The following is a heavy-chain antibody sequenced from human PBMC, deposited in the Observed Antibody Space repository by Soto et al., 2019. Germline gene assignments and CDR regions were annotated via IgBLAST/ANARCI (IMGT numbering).Heavy chain of an antibody. Sequence: ETLSLTCTVSAGSINAYYWSWIRQPPGKGLEWIGYIYYSGSTNYNPSLKSRVTISVDTSKNQFSLKLSSVTAADTAVYYCARVDWGSFDYRGHGTLVTVSS. CDR3: ARVDWGSFDY. CDR1: AGSINAYY. CDR2: IYYSGST. J-gene: IGHJ4*01. D-gene: IGHD7-27*01. V-gene: IGHV4-59*01.